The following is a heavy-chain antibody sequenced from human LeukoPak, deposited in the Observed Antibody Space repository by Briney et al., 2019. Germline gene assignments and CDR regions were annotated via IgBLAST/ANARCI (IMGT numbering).Heavy chain of an antibody. J-gene: IGHJ2*01. V-gene: IGHV3-30*02. CDR3: AKQSTPDIVVVPAASWYFDL. CDR2: IRYDGSNK. D-gene: IGHD2-2*01. Sequence: GGSLRLSCAASGFTFSSYGMHWVRQAPGKGLEWVAFIRYDGSNKYYADSVKGRFTISRDNSKNTLYLQMNSLRAEDTAVYYCAKQSTPDIVVVPAASWYFDLWGRGTLVTVSS. CDR1: GFTFSSYG.